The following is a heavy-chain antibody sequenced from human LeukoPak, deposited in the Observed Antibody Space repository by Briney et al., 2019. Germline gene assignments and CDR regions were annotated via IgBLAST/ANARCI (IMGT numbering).Heavy chain of an antibody. CDR2: IRYDGSNK. Sequence: GGSLRLSCAASGFTFSSYGMHWVRQAPGKGPEWVAFIRYDGSNKYYADSVKGRFTISRDNSKNTLYLQMNSLRAEDTAVYYCAKRKDYDFWSGHAEGYFDYWGQGTLVTVSS. CDR3: AKRKDYDFWSGHAEGYFDY. D-gene: IGHD3-3*01. J-gene: IGHJ4*02. V-gene: IGHV3-30*02. CDR1: GFTFSSYG.